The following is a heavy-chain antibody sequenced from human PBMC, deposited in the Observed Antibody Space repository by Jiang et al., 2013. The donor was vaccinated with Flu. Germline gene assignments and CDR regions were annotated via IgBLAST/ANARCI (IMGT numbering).Heavy chain of an antibody. J-gene: IGHJ4*02. V-gene: IGHV1-2*04. Sequence: SGAEVKKPGASVKVSCKASGYTFTGYYMHWVRQAPGQGLEWMGWINPNSGGTNYAQKFQGWVTMTRGTSISTAYMELSRLRSDDTAVYYCARCSTLGGAVADSGGCDYWGQGTLVTVSS. CDR3: ARCSTLGGAVADSGGCDY. CDR2: INPNSGGT. D-gene: IGHD6-19*01. CDR1: GYTFTGYY.